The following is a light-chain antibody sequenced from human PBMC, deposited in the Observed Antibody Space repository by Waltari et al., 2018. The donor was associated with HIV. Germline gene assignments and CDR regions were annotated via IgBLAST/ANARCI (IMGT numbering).Light chain of an antibody. CDR2: GAS. CDR3: QQYNTWAT. Sequence: EIMMTQFPGTLSVSPGERATLSCRASQSVSSDLAWYQHKAGQAPRLLIYGASTRATGIPDRFSGSGSGTEFSLTISSLQPEDFALYYGQQYNTWATFGQGTKVEI. CDR1: QSVSSD. V-gene: IGKV3-15*01. J-gene: IGKJ1*01.